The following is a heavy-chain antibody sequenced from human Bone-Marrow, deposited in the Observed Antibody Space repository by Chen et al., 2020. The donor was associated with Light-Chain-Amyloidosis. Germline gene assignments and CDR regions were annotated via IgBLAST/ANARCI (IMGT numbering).Heavy chain of an antibody. J-gene: IGHJ4*02. CDR2: VRFDGSDK. CDR3: AQLYSYGRPFKH. CDR1: GFVFTTYG. Sequence: VRLVESGGGVVRPGGSLRLSCTVPGFVFTTYGFQWVRQAQGKGLEWVSFVRFDGSDKYYADSVKGRFTISRDDSKNTLYLQMNSLRPEDTAVYYCAQLYSYGRPFKHWGQGTLVSVSS. D-gene: IGHD5-18*01. V-gene: IGHV3-30*02.